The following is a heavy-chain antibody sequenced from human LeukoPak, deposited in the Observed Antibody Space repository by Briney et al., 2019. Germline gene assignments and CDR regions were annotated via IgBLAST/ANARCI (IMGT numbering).Heavy chain of an antibody. V-gene: IGHV4-4*07. J-gene: IGHJ3*01. CDR2: IYTSGNT. CDR1: GGSISGYY. CDR3: ARQSDSSGYYYLGAFDF. D-gene: IGHD3-22*01. Sequence: SETLSLTRIVSGGSISGYYWSWIRQPAGKGLEWSGRIYTSGNTNYNPSIKSRLTMSGDTSKHQFHLKLRAVTAADTAVYYCARQSDSSGYYYLGAFDFWGQGTMVSVSS.